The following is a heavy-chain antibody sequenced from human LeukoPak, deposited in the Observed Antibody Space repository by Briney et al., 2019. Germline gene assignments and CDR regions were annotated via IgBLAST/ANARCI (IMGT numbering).Heavy chain of an antibody. J-gene: IGHJ4*02. CDR2: IIPIFGTA. CDR1: GGTFSSYA. CDR3: ARARIVATIIYIDY. D-gene: IGHD5-12*01. V-gene: IGHV1-69*06. Sequence: GASVKVSCKASGGTFSSYAISWVRQAPGQGLEWMGGIIPIFGTANYAQKFQGRVTITADKSTSTAYMELSSLRSEDTAVYYCARARIVATIIYIDYWGQGTLVTVSS.